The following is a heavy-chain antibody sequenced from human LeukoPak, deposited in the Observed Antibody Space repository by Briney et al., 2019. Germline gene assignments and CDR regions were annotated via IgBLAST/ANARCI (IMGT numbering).Heavy chain of an antibody. CDR2: ISGSGGST. CDR1: GFIFSTYA. CDR3: ARVIRAAPGKGYFDY. J-gene: IGHJ4*02. D-gene: IGHD6-13*01. Sequence: GSLRLSCATSGFIFSTYALSWVRQAPGKGLEWASSISGSGGSTYHADSVKGRFTISRDSSKNTLYLQMNSLRAEDTAIYYCARVIRAAPGKGYFDYWGQGTLVTVSS. V-gene: IGHV3-23*01.